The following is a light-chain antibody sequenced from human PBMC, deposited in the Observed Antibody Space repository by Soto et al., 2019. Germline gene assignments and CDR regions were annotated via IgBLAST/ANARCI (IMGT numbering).Light chain of an antibody. CDR3: VAWDGSLNSLL. CDR2: RTD. V-gene: IGLV1-47*01. J-gene: IGLJ2*01. Sequence: QSVLTQPPSASGTPVQRVTISCSGSSSNIGSNYVYWYQQVPGTAPKLLIYRTDQRPSGVPDRFSASKPGASASLVISGRRSDDEADYYCVAWDGSLNSLLFGGGTKLTVL. CDR1: SSNIGSNY.